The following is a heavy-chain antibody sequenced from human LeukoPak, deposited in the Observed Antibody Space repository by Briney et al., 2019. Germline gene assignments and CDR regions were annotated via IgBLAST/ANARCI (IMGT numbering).Heavy chain of an antibody. CDR1: GFTFSSYW. V-gene: IGHV3-7*01. CDR3: AKDEKDTAMVTGAFDI. Sequence: GGSLRLSCAASGFTFSSYWMSWVRQAPGKGLEWVANIKQDGSEKYYVDSVKGRFTISRDNAKNSLYLQMNSLRAEDTAVYYCAKDEKDTAMVTGAFDIWGQGTMVTVSS. CDR2: IKQDGSEK. D-gene: IGHD5-18*01. J-gene: IGHJ3*02.